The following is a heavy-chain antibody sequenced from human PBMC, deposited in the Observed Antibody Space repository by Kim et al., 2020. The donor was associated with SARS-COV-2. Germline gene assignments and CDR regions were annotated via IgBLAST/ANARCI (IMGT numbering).Heavy chain of an antibody. D-gene: IGHD3-10*02. Sequence: RYRPSFQGQVTISADKSISTAYLQWSSLKASDTAMYYCARCAGARYFDLWGRGTLVTVSS. V-gene: IGHV5-51*01. CDR3: ARCAGARYFDL. J-gene: IGHJ2*01.